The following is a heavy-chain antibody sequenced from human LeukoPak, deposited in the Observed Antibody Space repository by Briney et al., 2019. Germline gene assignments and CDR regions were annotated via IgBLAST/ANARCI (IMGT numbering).Heavy chain of an antibody. CDR3: ARGSTSWDEN. Sequence: HPGGSLRLSCAASGFTFSSYWTTWVRQAPGKGLEWVANIKQDGSEKYYVDSVKGRFTISRDNAKNSLYLQMNSLRAEDTAVYYCARGSTSWDENWGLGTLVTVSS. CDR1: GFTFSSYW. D-gene: IGHD2-2*01. V-gene: IGHV3-7*04. J-gene: IGHJ4*02. CDR2: IKQDGSEK.